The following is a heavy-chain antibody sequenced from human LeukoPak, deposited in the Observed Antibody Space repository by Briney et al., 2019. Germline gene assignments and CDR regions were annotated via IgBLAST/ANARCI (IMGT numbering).Heavy chain of an antibody. J-gene: IGHJ5*02. CDR1: GGSISSSSYY. Sequence: SETLSLTCTVSGGSISSSSYYWGWIRQPPGKGLEWIGSIYYNGSPYYNPSLKSRLTISVDTSKNQFSLKVNSVTATDTAIYYCARRRAYNWFDPWGQGTLVTVSS. V-gene: IGHV4-39*01. CDR3: ARRRAYNWFDP. CDR2: IYYNGSP.